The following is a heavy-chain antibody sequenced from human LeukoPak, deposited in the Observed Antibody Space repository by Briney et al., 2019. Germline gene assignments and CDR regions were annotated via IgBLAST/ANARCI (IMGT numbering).Heavy chain of an antibody. V-gene: IGHV3-30*03. J-gene: IGHJ4*02. Sequence: PGGSLRLSCAASGFTFSSYGMHWVRQAPGKGLEWVAVISYDGSNKYYADSVKGRFTISRDNSKNTLYLQMNSLRAEDTAVYYCARDPITLRIAAFFDYWGQGTLVTVSS. CDR1: GFTFSSYG. D-gene: IGHD6-13*01. CDR2: ISYDGSNK. CDR3: ARDPITLRIAAFFDY.